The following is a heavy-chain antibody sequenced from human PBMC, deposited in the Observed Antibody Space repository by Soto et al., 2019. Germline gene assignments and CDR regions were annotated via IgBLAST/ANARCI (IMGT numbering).Heavy chain of an antibody. D-gene: IGHD2-15*01. J-gene: IGHJ4*02. CDR3: ARDLGGWPDY. CDR1: GYTLTELS. V-gene: IGHV1-24*01. Sequence: ASVKVSCKVSGYTLTELSMHSVRQAPGKGLEWMGGFDPEDGETVYAQKFQGRVTMTEDTSTETAYMELSSLRSEDTAVYYCARDLGGWPDYWGQGTLVPVSS. CDR2: FDPEDGET.